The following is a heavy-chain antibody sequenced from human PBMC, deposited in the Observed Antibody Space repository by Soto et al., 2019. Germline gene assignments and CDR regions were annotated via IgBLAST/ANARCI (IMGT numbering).Heavy chain of an antibody. V-gene: IGHV4-34*01. CDR3: ARGGSRGYNY. J-gene: IGHJ4*02. CDR2: VNHSGST. CDR1: GGSFSGYY. D-gene: IGHD3-16*02. Sequence: QVQLQQWGAGLLKPSETLSLTCAVYGGSFSGYYWSWIRQPPGKGLEWIGEVNHSGSTNYNPSLRSRVTLSVDTAKNPFSLRLSSVTAADTAVYYCARGGSRGYNYGGQGTLVAVSA.